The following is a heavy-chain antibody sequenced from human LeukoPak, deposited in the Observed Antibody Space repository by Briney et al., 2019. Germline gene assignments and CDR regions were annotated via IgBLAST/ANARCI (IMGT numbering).Heavy chain of an antibody. J-gene: IGHJ4*02. CDR3: ARVRLNYDFWSGYYNFDY. V-gene: IGHV4-59*01. D-gene: IGHD3-3*01. CDR1: GGSISSYY. CDR2: IYYSGST. Sequence: SETLSLTCTVSGGSISSYYWSWIRQPPGKGLEWIGYIYYSGSTNYNPSLKSRVTISVDTSKNQFSLKLSSVTAADTAVYYCARVRLNYDFWSGYYNFDYWGQGTLVTVSS.